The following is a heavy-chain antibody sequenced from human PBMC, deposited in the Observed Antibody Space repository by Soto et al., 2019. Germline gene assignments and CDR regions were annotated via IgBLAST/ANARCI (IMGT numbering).Heavy chain of an antibody. CDR2: IYYSGST. CDR1: GGSISSYY. V-gene: IGHV4-59*01. CDR3: ARVAERYNWFDP. J-gene: IGHJ5*02. Sequence: ETLSLTCTVSGGSISSYYWSWIRQPPGKGLEWIGYIYYSGSTNYNPSLKSRVTISVDTSKNQFSLKLSSVTAADTAVYYCARVAERYNWFDPWGQGTPVTGSS.